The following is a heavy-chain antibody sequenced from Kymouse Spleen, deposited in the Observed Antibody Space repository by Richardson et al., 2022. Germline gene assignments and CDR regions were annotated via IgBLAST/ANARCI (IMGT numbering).Heavy chain of an antibody. D-gene: IGHD1-26*01. V-gene: IGHV4-34*01. Sequence: QVQLQQWGAGLLKPSETLSLTCAVYGGSFSGYYWSWIRQPPGKGLEWIGEINHSGSTNYNPSLKSRVTISVDTSKNQFSLKLSSVTAADTAVYYCARAKVGATNYFDYWGQGTLVTVSS. CDR3: ARAKVGATNYFDY. J-gene: IGHJ4*02. CDR1: GGSFSGYY. CDR2: INHSGST.